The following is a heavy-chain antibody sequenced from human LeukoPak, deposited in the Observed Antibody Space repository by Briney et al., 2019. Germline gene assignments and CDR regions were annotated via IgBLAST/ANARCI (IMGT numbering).Heavy chain of an antibody. J-gene: IGHJ4*02. Sequence: SETLSLTCTVSGGSISSYYWGWIRQPPGKGLEWIGSIYYSASTYYNPSLKSRVTISVDTSKNQFSLKLSSVTAADTAVYYCARIRSRKWGFDYWGQGTLVTVSS. CDR3: ARIRSRKWGFDY. D-gene: IGHD1-26*01. CDR2: IYYSAST. V-gene: IGHV4-39*01. CDR1: GGSISSYY.